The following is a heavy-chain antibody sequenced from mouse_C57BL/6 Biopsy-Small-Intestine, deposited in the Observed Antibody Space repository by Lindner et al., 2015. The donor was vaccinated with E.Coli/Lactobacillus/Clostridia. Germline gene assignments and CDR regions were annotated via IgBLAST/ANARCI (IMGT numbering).Heavy chain of an antibody. CDR2: INPSTGAT. D-gene: IGHD2-10*01. Sequence: VQLQESGPELVKPGASVKISCKASGYSFTGYYMNWVKQSPEKRLEWIGEINPSTGATVYNQKFKGKATLTVDKYSSTAYMQLKSLTSEDSAVYYCARSYYDNLDYWGQGTTLTVSS. V-gene: IGHV1-42*01. CDR3: ARSYYDNLDY. J-gene: IGHJ2*01. CDR1: GYSFTGYY.